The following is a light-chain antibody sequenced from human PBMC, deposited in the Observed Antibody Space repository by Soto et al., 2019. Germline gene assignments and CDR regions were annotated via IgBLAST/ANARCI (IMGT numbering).Light chain of an antibody. V-gene: IGLV2-11*01. J-gene: IGLJ1*01. CDR1: SSDVGAYNY. Sequence: QSALTQPRSVSGSPGQSVTISCTGTSSDVGAYNYVSWYQQHPGKAPKLMIYDVSKRPSGVPDRFSGSKPGNTASLTISGLQADDEADYYCCSYAGSSPYVFGTGTKLTVL. CDR3: CSYAGSSPYV. CDR2: DVS.